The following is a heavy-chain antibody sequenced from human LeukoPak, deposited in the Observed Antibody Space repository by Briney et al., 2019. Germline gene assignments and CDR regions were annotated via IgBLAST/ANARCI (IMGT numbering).Heavy chain of an antibody. CDR2: INPNSGDT. J-gene: IGHJ4*02. CDR1: GYTFTGYY. D-gene: IGHD2-2*01. V-gene: IGHV1-2*02. CDR3: ARIVGYCSSNICFDY. Sequence: ASEKVSCKASGYTFTGYYIHWVRQAPGQGLEWMAWINPNSGDTNYAQKFQGRVTLTRDTSISTAYMELSRLRSDDTAVYFCARIVGYCSSNICFDYWGRGTLVTVSS.